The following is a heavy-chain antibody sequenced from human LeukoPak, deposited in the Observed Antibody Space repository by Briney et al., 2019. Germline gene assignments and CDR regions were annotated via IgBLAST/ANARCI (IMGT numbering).Heavy chain of an antibody. CDR1: GYTFIIYY. D-gene: IGHD1-1*01. CDR3: ARGPLTTRYYFDS. J-gene: IGHJ4*02. V-gene: IGHV1-46*01. CDR2: INPSGGST. Sequence: ASVTVSCTASGYTFIIYYMHWVRQAPGQGLEYMGIINPSGGSTSNAQKFRGRVTMTRDTSTSTVYMDLSSLRSEDTAVYYCARGPLTTRYYFDSWGQGTLVTVSS.